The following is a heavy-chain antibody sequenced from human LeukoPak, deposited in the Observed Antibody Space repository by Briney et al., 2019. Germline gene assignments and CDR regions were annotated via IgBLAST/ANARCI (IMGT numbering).Heavy chain of an antibody. J-gene: IGHJ4*02. D-gene: IGHD2-15*01. CDR1: GFTFSSYA. CDR3: AKAEAVVVVAATGY. V-gene: IGHV3-23*01. Sequence: SGGSLRLSCAASGFTFSSYAMSWVRQAPGKGLEWVSAISGSGGSTYYADSVKGRFTISRDNSKNTLYLQMNSLRAEDTAVYYRAKAEAVVVVAATGYWGQGTLVTVSS. CDR2: ISGSGGST.